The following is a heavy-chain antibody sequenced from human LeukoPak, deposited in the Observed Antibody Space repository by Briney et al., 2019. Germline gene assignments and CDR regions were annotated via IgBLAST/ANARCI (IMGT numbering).Heavy chain of an antibody. V-gene: IGHV3-23*01. CDR1: GFTFSSYA. CDR2: ISGSGGST. CDR3: AKEGALGYCSSTSCEDAFDI. Sequence: GGSLRLSCAASGFTFSSYAMSWVRQAPGKGLEWVSAISGSGGSTYYADSVEGRFTISRDNSKNTLYLQMNSLRAEDTAVYYCAKEGALGYCSSTSCEDAFDIWGQGTMVTVSS. J-gene: IGHJ3*02. D-gene: IGHD2-2*01.